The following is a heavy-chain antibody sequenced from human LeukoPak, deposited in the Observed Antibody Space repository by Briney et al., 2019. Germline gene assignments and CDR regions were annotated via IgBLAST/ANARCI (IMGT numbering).Heavy chain of an antibody. J-gene: IGHJ3*02. CDR2: MYISGST. CDR1: GDSISSGSYS. Sequence: SETLSLTCTVSGDSISSGSYSWSWIRQPAGKGLEWIGRMYISGSTNYNPSLESRVTISVDSSKNEFSLKLSSVTAADTAVYYCAREVRYYDSSGYFTKSDAFDIWGQGTMVTVSS. D-gene: IGHD3-22*01. V-gene: IGHV4-61*02. CDR3: AREVRYYDSSGYFTKSDAFDI.